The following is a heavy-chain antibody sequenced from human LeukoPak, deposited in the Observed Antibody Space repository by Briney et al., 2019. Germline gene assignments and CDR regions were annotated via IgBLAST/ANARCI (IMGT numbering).Heavy chain of an antibody. J-gene: IGHJ4*02. D-gene: IGHD6-19*01. V-gene: IGHV3-49*01. CDR3: TRSSGYTSGWYFDY. Sequence: PGRSLRLSCTTSGFTFGDYVMSWFRQAPGTGLQWVGFIRSKLYGGTTEYAASVRGRFTISRDGSKSIAYLQMNSLKTEDTAMYYCTRSSGYTSGWYFDYWGQGTPVTVSS. CDR1: GFTFGDYV. CDR2: IRSKLYGGTT.